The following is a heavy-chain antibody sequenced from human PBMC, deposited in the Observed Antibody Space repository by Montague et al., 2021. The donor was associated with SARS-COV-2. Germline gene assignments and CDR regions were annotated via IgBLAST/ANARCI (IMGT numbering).Heavy chain of an antibody. CDR3: ARGGRQWLVIDPSYCFDC. V-gene: IGHV4-34*01. CDR1: GGSFSGYH. J-gene: IGHJ4*01. D-gene: IGHD6-19*01. Sequence: SETLSLTCAVYGGSFSGYHWSWIRQPPGKGLEWIGEINHSGSTNYNPSLKSRVTISVDTSKNQFSLKLSSVTAADTAVYYCARGGRQWLVIDPSYCFDCWGQGTLVTVSS. CDR2: INHSGST.